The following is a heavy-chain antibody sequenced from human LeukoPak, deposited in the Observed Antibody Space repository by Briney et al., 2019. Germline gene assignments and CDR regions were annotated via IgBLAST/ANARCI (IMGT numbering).Heavy chain of an antibody. Sequence: SETLSLTCTVSGDSVSSGGYYWSWIRQPPGKGLEWIGYIYYSGSTNYNPSLKSRVTISVDTSKNQFSLKLNSVTAADTAVYYCARERRAAARHWFDPWGQGTLVTVSS. CDR2: IYYSGST. CDR1: GDSVSSGGYY. V-gene: IGHV4-61*08. D-gene: IGHD6-13*01. J-gene: IGHJ5*02. CDR3: ARERRAAARHWFDP.